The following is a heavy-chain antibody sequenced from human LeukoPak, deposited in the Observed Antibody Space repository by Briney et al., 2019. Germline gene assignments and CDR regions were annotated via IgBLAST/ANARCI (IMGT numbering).Heavy chain of an antibody. CDR1: GFTFSSYW. CDR2: ISPDGSTT. D-gene: IGHD3-3*01. J-gene: IGHJ4*02. V-gene: IGHV3-74*01. CDR3: TRDFDFSSAI. Sequence: GGSLRLSCAASGFTFSSYWMHWVRQAPGKGLVWVSRISPDGSTTGHADSVKGRFTTSRDNAKNTLFLQMNSLRAEDTAVYYCTRDFDFSSAIWGQGTLVAVSS.